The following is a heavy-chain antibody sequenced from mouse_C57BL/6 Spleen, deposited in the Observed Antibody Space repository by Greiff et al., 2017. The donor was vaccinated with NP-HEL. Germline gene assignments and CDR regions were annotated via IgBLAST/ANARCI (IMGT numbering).Heavy chain of an antibody. CDR1: GYAFSSSW. CDR3: AIKTGAFFDY. V-gene: IGHV1-82*01. J-gene: IGHJ2*01. CDR2: IYPGDGDT. D-gene: IGHD4-1*01. Sequence: VKLMESGPELVKPGASVKISCKASGYAFSSSWMNWVKQRPGKGLEWIGRIYPGDGDTNYNGKFKGKATLTADKSSSTAYMQLSSLTSEDSAVYFCAIKTGAFFDYWGQGTTLTVSS.